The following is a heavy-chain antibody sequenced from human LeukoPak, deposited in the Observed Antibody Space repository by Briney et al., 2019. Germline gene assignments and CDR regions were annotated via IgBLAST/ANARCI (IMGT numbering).Heavy chain of an antibody. CDR2: IYTSGST. D-gene: IGHD3-16*01. CDR1: GGSISSGSYY. V-gene: IGHV4-61*02. CDR3: VRDHTYGVFDY. J-gene: IGHJ4*02. Sequence: SQTLSLTCTVSGGSISSGSYYWSWIRQPAGKGLEWIGRIYTSGSTNYNPSLKSRVTISVDTSKNQFSLKLSSVTAADTAVYYCVRDHTYGVFDYWGQGTLVTVSS.